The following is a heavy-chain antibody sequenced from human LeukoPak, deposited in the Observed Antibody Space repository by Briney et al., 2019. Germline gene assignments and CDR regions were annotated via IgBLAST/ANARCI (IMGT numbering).Heavy chain of an antibody. CDR3: AGGLTMGDFDY. D-gene: IGHD3-16*01. J-gene: IGHJ4*02. Sequence: KSSETLSLTCAVYGGSLSGYYWSWIRQPPGKGLEWIGEINHSGSTNYNPSLKSRVTISVDTSKNQFSLKLSSVTAADTAVYYCAGGLTMGDFDYWGQGTLVTVSS. V-gene: IGHV4-34*01. CDR2: INHSGST. CDR1: GGSLSGYY.